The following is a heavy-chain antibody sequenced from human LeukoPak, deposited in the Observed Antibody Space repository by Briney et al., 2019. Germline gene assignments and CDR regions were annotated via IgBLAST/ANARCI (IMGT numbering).Heavy chain of an antibody. V-gene: IGHV3-23*01. CDR2: ISGSGGST. D-gene: IGHD6-13*01. CDR3: AEDVKPAAGPRYYYYGMDV. CDR1: GFTFSSYA. Sequence: GGSLRLSCAASGFTFSSYAMSWVRQAPGKGLEWVSAISGSGGSTYYADSVKGRFTISRDNSKNTLYLQMNSLRAEDTAVYYCAEDVKPAAGPRYYYYGMDVWGQGTTVTVSS. J-gene: IGHJ6*02.